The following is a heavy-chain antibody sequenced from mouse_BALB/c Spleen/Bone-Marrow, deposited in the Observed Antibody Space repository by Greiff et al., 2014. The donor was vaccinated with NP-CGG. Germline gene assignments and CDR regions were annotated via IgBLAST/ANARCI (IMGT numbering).Heavy chain of an antibody. J-gene: IGHJ3*01. CDR3: TRGWLRRGAWFVY. CDR1: GYTFTDYY. Sequence: QVQLQQSGAELVKPGASVRLSCKTSGYTFTDYYLYWVIQRPGQGLGWIGEINPSNGVSNFNEKFKNKATLTVDKSSSTAYMQLSSLTPEDSAVYYCTRGWLRRGAWFVYWGQGTLVTVSA. CDR2: INPSNGVS. V-gene: IGHV1S81*02. D-gene: IGHD2-2*01.